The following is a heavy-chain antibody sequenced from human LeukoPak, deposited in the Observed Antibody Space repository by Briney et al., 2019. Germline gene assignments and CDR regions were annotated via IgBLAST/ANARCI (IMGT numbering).Heavy chain of an antibody. CDR3: AKMGWAAVGMSGGGY. V-gene: IGHV3-23*01. CDR1: GFTFSSYA. CDR2: IRSSGDST. J-gene: IGHJ4*02. D-gene: IGHD6-19*01. Sequence: GGSLRLSCAASGFTFSSYAMSWVRQAPGEGLEWVSTIRSSGDSTTYADSVEGRFTISRDNSKNALYLQMNSLRVEDTAVYYCAKMGWAAVGMSGGGYWGQGILVTVSS.